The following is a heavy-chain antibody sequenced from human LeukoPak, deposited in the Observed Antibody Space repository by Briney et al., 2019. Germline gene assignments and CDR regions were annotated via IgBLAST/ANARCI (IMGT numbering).Heavy chain of an antibody. D-gene: IGHD1-1*01. CDR3: VRDVEL. V-gene: IGHV3-7*01. CDR2: INRDGSEK. Sequence: GGSLRLSCAASRFTFSNFWMGWARQGPEKGLQWVASINRDGSEKHPVDSVKGRFTISRDNAKNSVFLEMSSLRVEDTAVYYCVRDVELWGQGTLVTVSS. J-gene: IGHJ4*02. CDR1: RFTFSNFW.